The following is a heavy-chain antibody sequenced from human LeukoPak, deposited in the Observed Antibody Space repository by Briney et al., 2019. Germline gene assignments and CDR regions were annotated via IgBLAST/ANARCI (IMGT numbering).Heavy chain of an antibody. CDR1: GGSISTYS. J-gene: IGHJ4*02. Sequence: SKTLSLTCTVSGGSISTYSWSWIRQPPGKGLEWIGLIYDGGSTYYNPSLKSRVSISLDMSKNHVSLKLNSVTSPDTAVYYCARAGPRREGYNFDYWGQGTLVTVSS. D-gene: IGHD5-24*01. CDR2: IYDGGST. V-gene: IGHV4-59*01. CDR3: ARAGPRREGYNFDY.